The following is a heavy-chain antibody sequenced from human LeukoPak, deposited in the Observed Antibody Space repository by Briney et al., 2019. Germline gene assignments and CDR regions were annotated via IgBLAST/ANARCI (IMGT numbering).Heavy chain of an antibody. CDR3: ARDTVTGRIPSLYYYYYGMDV. V-gene: IGHV3-7*01. J-gene: IGHJ6*02. CDR1: GFTFSSYW. Sequence: GGSLRLSCAASGFTFSSYWMSWVRQAPGKGLEWVANIKQDGSEKYYVDSVKGRFTISRDNAKNSLYLQMNSLRAEDTAVYYCARDTVTGRIPSLYYYYYGMDVWGQGTTVTVSS. CDR2: IKQDGSEK. D-gene: IGHD1-20*01.